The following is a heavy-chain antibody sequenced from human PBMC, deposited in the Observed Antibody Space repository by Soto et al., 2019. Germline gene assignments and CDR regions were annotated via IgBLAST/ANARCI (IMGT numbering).Heavy chain of an antibody. CDR3: AREDGVQPRRGMDV. Sequence: ASVKVSCKSSGGTFSSYAISCVRQAPGQGLEWMGGIIPIFGTANYAQKFQGRVTITADESTSTAYMELSSLRSEDTAVYYCAREDGVQPRRGMDVWGQGTTVTVSS. CDR2: IIPIFGTA. V-gene: IGHV1-69*13. CDR1: GGTFSSYA. J-gene: IGHJ6*02. D-gene: IGHD3-10*01.